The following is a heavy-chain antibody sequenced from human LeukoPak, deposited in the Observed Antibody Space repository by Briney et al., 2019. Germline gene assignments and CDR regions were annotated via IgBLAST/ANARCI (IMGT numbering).Heavy chain of an antibody. V-gene: IGHV4-30-2*01. D-gene: IGHD3-16*01. CDR2: MYHSGST. Sequence: PSQTLSLTCTVSVGSISSGDYYWNWIRQPPGKGLEWIGYMYHSGSTNYNPSLKSRVTISVDRSKNQFSLKLTSVTAADTAVYYCARASYQFGLTDYWGQGTLVTVSS. CDR3: ARASYQFGLTDY. J-gene: IGHJ4*02. CDR1: VGSISSGDYY.